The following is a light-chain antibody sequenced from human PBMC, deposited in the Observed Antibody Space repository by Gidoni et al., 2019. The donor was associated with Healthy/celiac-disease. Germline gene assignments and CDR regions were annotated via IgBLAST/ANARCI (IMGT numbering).Light chain of an antibody. CDR1: QSISSY. V-gene: IGKV1-39*01. CDR3: QQCYSTPT. J-gene: IGKJ4*02. CDR2: AAS. Sequence: DIQMTQSPSSLSASVGDSVTITCRASQSISSYLNWYQQKPGKAPKLLIYAASRLKSGVPSRFSGSGSGTDFTLTISSLQPEEFATYYCQQCYSTPTFGGGTKVEIK.